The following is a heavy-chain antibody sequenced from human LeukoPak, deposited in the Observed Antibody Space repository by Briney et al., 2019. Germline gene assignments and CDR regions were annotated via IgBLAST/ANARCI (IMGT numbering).Heavy chain of an antibody. V-gene: IGHV3-53*01. J-gene: IGHJ4*02. D-gene: IGHD2-8*01. Sequence: QTGGSLRLSCAASGFTFSDYSMNWVRQTPGKGLEWVSVIYSGGSTYYADSVKGRFTISRDNSKNTPYLQMNSLRAEDTAVCYCARGNGYWGQGTLVTVSS. CDR1: GFTFSDYS. CDR2: IYSGGST. CDR3: ARGNGY.